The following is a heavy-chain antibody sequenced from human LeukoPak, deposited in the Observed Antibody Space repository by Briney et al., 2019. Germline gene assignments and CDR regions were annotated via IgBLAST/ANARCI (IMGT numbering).Heavy chain of an antibody. V-gene: IGHV4-4*02. CDR2: IYYSGST. Sequence: KPSGTLSLTCAVSGGSISSSNWWSWVRQPPGKGLEWIGYIYYSGSTNYNPSLKSRVTISVDTSKNQFSLKLSSVTAADTAVYYCARQEPYSSGWEYYYYYGMDVWGQGTTVTVSS. J-gene: IGHJ6*02. CDR3: ARQEPYSSGWEYYYYYGMDV. D-gene: IGHD6-19*01. CDR1: GGSISSSNW.